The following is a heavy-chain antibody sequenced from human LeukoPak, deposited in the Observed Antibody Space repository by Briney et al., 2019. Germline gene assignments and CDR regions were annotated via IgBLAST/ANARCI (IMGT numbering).Heavy chain of an antibody. CDR2: IDPYTGNT. V-gene: IGHV1-2*02. D-gene: IGHD5-12*01. CDR3: AREYSASEH. J-gene: IGHJ1*01. CDR1: GYTFVGYY. Sequence: GASVKVSFKASGYTFVGYYLHWVRQAPGQGLEWMAWIDPYTGNTHYAQKFQGRITVTRDTSLSTTYMELNWLTSDDTALYYCAREYSASEHWGQGTLVTVSS.